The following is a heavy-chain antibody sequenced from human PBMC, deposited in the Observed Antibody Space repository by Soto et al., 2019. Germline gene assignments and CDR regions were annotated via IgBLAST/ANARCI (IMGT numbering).Heavy chain of an antibody. J-gene: IGHJ4*02. CDR1: GFTFSSYW. CDR3: ASPILHRAAAGTDY. Sequence: EVQLVESGGGLVQPGGSLRLSCAASGFTFSSYWMSWVRQAPGKGLEWVANIKEDGSEKYYVDSVKGRFTISRDNAKNSLYLQMNSLRAEDTAVYYCASPILHRAAAGTDYWGQGTLVTVSS. D-gene: IGHD6-13*01. CDR2: IKEDGSEK. V-gene: IGHV3-7*05.